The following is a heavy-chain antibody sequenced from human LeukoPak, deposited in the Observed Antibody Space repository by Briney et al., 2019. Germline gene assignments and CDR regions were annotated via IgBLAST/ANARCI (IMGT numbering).Heavy chain of an antibody. CDR2: ITSSSSHV. J-gene: IGHJ3*01. D-gene: IGHD6-13*01. Sequence: GGSLRLSCAASGFTFSRDSMNWVRQAPGKGLEWVSHITSSSSHVHYADSAKGRFTISRDNAKNSLYLQMNSQRVEDTAVYYCARDQYSSTWYRGAFDVWGQGTMVSVSP. V-gene: IGHV3-21*01. CDR1: GFTFSRDS. CDR3: ARDQYSSTWYRGAFDV.